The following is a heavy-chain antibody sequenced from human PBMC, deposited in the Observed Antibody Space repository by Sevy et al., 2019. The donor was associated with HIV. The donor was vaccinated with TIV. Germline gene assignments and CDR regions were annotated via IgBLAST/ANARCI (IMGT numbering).Heavy chain of an antibody. CDR3: ARGKSGYGYGLDY. Sequence: GGSLRLSCAASGFPVSSNYMSWVRQAPGKGLEWVSVIYSDGSTYQADSVKGRFTISRDNSKNTLYLQMNSLRVEDTAVYCCARGKSGYGYGLDYWGQGTLVTVSS. CDR1: GFPVSSNY. J-gene: IGHJ4*02. CDR2: IYSDGST. V-gene: IGHV3-66*01. D-gene: IGHD5-18*01.